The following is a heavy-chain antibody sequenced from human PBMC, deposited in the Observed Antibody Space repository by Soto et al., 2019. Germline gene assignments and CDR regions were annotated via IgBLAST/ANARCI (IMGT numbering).Heavy chain of an antibody. CDR3: ARDFIAVAGNGPYYYYGMDV. V-gene: IGHV4-59*01. D-gene: IGHD6-19*01. J-gene: IGHJ6*02. CDR1: GGSISSYY. CDR2: IYYSGST. Sequence: PSETLSLTCTVSGGSISSYYWSWIRQPPGKGLEWIGYIYYSGSTNYNPSLKSRVTISVDTSKNQFSLKLSSVTAADTAVYYCARDFIAVAGNGPYYYYGMDVWGQGTTVTVSS.